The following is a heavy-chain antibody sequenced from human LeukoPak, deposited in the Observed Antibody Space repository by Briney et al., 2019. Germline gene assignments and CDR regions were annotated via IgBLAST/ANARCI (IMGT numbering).Heavy chain of an antibody. V-gene: IGHV1-2*02. CDR3: AREVGSGWYKIDY. CDR2: INPNSGGT. Sequence: ASVKVSCKASGYTFTGYYMHWVRQAPGQGLEWMGWINPNSGGTNYAQKLQGRVTMTTDTSTSTAYMELRSLRSDDTAVYYCAREVGSGWYKIDYWGQGTLVTVSS. J-gene: IGHJ4*02. CDR1: GYTFTGYY. D-gene: IGHD6-19*01.